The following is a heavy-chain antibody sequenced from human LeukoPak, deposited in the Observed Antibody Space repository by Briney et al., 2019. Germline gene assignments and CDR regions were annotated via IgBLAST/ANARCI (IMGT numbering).Heavy chain of an antibody. CDR3: AKDRSWGYTYGGLDY. Sequence: QPGGSLRLSCAASGFTFSSYAMSWVRQAPGKGLEWVSAISGSGGSTYYADSVKGRFTISRDNSKNTLYLQMNSLRAEDTAVYHCAKDRSWGYTYGGLDYWGQGTLVTVSS. V-gene: IGHV3-23*01. CDR2: ISGSGGST. CDR1: GFTFSSYA. J-gene: IGHJ4*02. D-gene: IGHD5-18*01.